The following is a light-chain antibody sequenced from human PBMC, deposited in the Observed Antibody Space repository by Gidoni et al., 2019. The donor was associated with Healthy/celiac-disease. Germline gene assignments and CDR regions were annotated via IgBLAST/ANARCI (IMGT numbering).Light chain of an antibody. CDR1: SSDVGGYNY. J-gene: IGLJ1*01. Sequence: QSALTQPASVSGSPGQSITISCTGTSSDVGGYNYVSWYQHHPGKSPKLMIYEISNRPSGVSNRFSGSKSGNTASLTISGLQAEDEAYYYCSSYTISSTLYVFGTGTKVTVL. CDR2: EIS. V-gene: IGLV2-14*01. CDR3: SSYTISSTLYV.